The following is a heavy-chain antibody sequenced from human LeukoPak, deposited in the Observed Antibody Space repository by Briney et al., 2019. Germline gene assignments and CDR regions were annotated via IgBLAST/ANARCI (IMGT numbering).Heavy chain of an antibody. Sequence: GSLRLSCAASGFTLRSYDMSLVRQAPGKGLEWVAATSGSGGNTYYADSVKGRFTISRDNSKNTLYLQMNSLRAEDTAVYYCAKEYSGYDFDYWGQGTLVTVSS. CDR1: GFTLRSYD. D-gene: IGHD5-12*01. CDR3: AKEYSGYDFDY. CDR2: TSGSGGNT. V-gene: IGHV3-23*01. J-gene: IGHJ4*02.